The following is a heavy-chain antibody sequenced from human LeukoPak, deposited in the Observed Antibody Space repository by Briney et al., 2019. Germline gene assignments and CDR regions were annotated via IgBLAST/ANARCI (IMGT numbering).Heavy chain of an antibody. CDR1: GGSISTYS. CDR3: ARDTTVVSGMQF. CDR2: VVTTTT. J-gene: IGHJ4*02. V-gene: IGHV4-4*07. Sequence: PSETLSLTCTVSGGSISTYSWTWVRQSPGKGLEWIGSVVTTTTKYSPALRSRVAISVDTSKNQFSLRLESVTTADTAVYYCARDTTVVSGMQFWGQGALVTVSS. D-gene: IGHD3-22*01.